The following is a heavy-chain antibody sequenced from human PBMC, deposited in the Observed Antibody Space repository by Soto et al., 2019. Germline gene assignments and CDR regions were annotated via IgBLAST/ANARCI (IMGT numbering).Heavy chain of an antibody. CDR1: GGSISSYY. CDR3: ARFPFDKRSLTNPRYIVT. V-gene: IGHV4-59*08. D-gene: IGHD1-1*01. J-gene: IGHJ5*02. CDR2: IYYSGST. Sequence: SETLSLTCTVSGGSISSYYWSWIRQRPGKGLEWIGYIYYSGSTNYNPSLKSRVTISVDTSKNQFSLKLSSVTAADTAVYYCARFPFDKRSLTNPRYIVTWGQGTLVTISS.